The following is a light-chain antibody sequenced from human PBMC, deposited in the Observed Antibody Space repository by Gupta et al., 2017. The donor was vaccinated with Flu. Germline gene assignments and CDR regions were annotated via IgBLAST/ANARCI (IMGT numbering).Light chain of an antibody. Sequence: QLVLTQSPSASASLGASVTLTCTLSSGHSSYAIAWHQQQPEKGPRYLMKLNSDGSHSKGDGIPDRFSGSSSGAERYLTISSLQSEDEADYYCQTWGTGIRWVFGGGTKLTVL. CDR3: QTWGTGIRWV. J-gene: IGLJ3*02. CDR1: SGHSSYA. CDR2: LNSDGSH. V-gene: IGLV4-69*01.